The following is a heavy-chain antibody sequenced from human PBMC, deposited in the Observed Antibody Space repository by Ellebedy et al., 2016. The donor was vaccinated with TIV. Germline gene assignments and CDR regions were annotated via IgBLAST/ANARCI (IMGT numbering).Heavy chain of an antibody. CDR2: IASDGGAT. Sequence: GESLKISCAASGFIFNRYGIQWVRQAPGKGLEWIGVIASDGGATVYADFVRGRFTLSRDNSRNTVYLQMNSLSPGDTAVYYCTREARWGNWYFDLWGRGTLVAVST. D-gene: IGHD4-23*01. CDR3: TREARWGNWYFDL. CDR1: GFIFNRYG. J-gene: IGHJ2*01. V-gene: IGHV3-30*03.